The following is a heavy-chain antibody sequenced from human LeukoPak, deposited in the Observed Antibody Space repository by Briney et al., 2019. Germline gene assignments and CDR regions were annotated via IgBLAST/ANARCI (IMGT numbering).Heavy chain of an antibody. D-gene: IGHD6-19*01. CDR3: AREVAAGSYRGFDY. V-gene: IGHV4-34*01. Sequence: KPSETLSLTCAVYGGSFSGYYWSWIRQPPGKGLEWIGEINHSGSTNYNPSLKSRVTISVDTSKNQFSLKLSYVTAADTATYFCAREVAAGSYRGFDYWGQGTLVTVSS. CDR2: INHSGST. J-gene: IGHJ4*01. CDR1: GGSFSGYY.